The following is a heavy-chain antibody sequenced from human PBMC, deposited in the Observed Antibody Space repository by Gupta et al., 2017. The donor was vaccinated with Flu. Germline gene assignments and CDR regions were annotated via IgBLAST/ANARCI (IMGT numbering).Heavy chain of an antibody. CDR1: GFSFSSFA. CDR3: AKDRRGTNAWYGELDF. V-gene: IGHV3-23*01. CDR2: INDNGGRT. J-gene: IGHJ4*02. D-gene: IGHD3-10*01. Sequence: EVQLLESGGGLVQPGGSLRLSCSVSGFSFSSFAMAWVRQAPGKGLEWVSSINDNGGRTYYADSVKDRFTISRDNSKNTLYLQMNSLRAEDSALYYCAKDRRGTNAWYGELDFWGQGTLVTVSS.